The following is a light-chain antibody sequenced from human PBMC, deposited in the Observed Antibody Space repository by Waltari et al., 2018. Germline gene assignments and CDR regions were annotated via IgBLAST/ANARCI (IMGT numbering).Light chain of an antibody. J-gene: IGLJ2*01. Sequence: SYELTQPPSVSVSTGQTARFTCSGDALPKKYAYWYQQKSGQAPVQVIFEDNKRPSGIPERFSGSSSGTMVTLTISGVQVEDEADYYCYSTDSGGTQQAFGGGTKLTVL. CDR2: EDN. V-gene: IGLV3-10*01. CDR1: ALPKKY. CDR3: YSTDSGGTQQA.